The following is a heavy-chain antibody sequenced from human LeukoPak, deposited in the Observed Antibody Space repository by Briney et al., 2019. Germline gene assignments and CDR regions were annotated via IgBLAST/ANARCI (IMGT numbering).Heavy chain of an antibody. D-gene: IGHD3-10*01. V-gene: IGHV3-7*03. Sequence: PGGSLRLSCAVSGFTFSSYWMTWVRQAPGKGLEWVANIKQDGSGKYYVDSVMGRFIISRDNAKNSLYLQMNSLRAEDTAVYYCASSGSYGYGMDVWGKGTTVSVSS. CDR3: ASSGSYGYGMDV. CDR2: IKQDGSGK. CDR1: GFTFSSYW. J-gene: IGHJ6*04.